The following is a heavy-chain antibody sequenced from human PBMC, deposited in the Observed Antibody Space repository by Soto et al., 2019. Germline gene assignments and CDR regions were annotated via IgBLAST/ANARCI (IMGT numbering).Heavy chain of an antibody. V-gene: IGHV3-11*01. Sequence: PGGSLRLSCAASGFTFSDYYMSWIRQAPGKGLEWVSYISSSGSTIYYADSVKGRFTISRDNAKNSLYLQMNGLRAEDTAVYYCVFTVTTSVEIDYWGQGTLVTVSS. CDR1: GFTFSDYY. CDR2: ISSSGSTI. D-gene: IGHD4-17*01. CDR3: VFTVTTSVEIDY. J-gene: IGHJ4*02.